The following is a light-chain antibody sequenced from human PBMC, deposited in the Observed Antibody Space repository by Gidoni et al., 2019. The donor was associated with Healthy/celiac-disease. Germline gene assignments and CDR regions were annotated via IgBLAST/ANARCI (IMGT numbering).Light chain of an antibody. CDR3: QQFNSYPR. J-gene: IGKJ4*01. V-gene: IGKV1-13*02. Sequence: AIQLTQSPSSLSASVGDRVTITCRTSQGISSALAWYQQKPGKASKLLIYDASSLESGVPSRLSGSGSGTDFTLTISSLQPEDFATYYCQQFNSYPRFGGGTKVEIK. CDR1: QGISSA. CDR2: DAS.